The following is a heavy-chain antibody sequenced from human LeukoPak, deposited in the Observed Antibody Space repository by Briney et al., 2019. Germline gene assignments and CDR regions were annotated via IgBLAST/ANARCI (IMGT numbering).Heavy chain of an antibody. D-gene: IGHD2-15*01. CDR2: IYYSGST. CDR1: GGSISRSSYY. J-gene: IGHJ6*03. Sequence: SETLSLTCTVSGGSISRSSYYWGWIRQPPGKGLEWIGSIYYSGSTYYNPSLKSRVTISGDTSKNQFSLKLSSVTAADTAVYYCARGTGCGGGSCPISHYYYHYYMDVWGKGTTVTVSS. CDR3: ARGTGCGGGSCPISHYYYHYYMDV. V-gene: IGHV4-39*01.